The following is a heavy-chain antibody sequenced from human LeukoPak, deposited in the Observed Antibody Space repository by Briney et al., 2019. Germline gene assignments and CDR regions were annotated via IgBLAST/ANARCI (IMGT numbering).Heavy chain of an antibody. J-gene: IGHJ4*02. CDR1: SGSISSSSYY. D-gene: IGHD3-10*01. CDR2: IYYSGST. CDR3: ARYYYGSGSYSSSFDY. V-gene: IGHV4-39*07. Sequence: SETLSLTCTVSSGSISSSSYYWGWIRQPPGKGLEWIGNIYYSGSTNYNPSLKSRVTISVDTSKNQFSLKLSSVTAADTAVYYCARYYYGSGSYSSSFDYWGQGTLVTVSS.